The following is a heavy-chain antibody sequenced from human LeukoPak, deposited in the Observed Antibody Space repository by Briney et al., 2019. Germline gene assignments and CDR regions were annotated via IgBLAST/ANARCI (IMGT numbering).Heavy chain of an antibody. CDR1: GFTVSSNY. Sequence: PGGSLRLSCAASGFTVSSNYISWVRQAPGKGLEWVSVIYSGGSTYYADSVKGRFTISRDNSKNTPYLQMNSLRAEDTAVYYCARDGLRGYYYGMDVWGQGTTVTVSS. V-gene: IGHV3-53*01. CDR3: ARDGLRGYYYGMDV. CDR2: IYSGGST. D-gene: IGHD6-19*01. J-gene: IGHJ6*02.